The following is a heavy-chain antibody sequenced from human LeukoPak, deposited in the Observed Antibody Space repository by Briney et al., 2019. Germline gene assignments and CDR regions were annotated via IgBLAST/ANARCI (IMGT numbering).Heavy chain of an antibody. V-gene: IGHV4-4*02. Sequence: SGTLSLTCAVSGDSISSSTWWSWVRQPPGKGLEWIGSIYYSGSTYYNPSLKSRVTISVDTSKNQFSLKLSSVTAADTAVYYCARHSILYYPNGPLDYWGQGTLVTVSS. CDR1: GDSISSSTW. J-gene: IGHJ4*02. CDR3: ARHSILYYPNGPLDY. CDR2: IYYSGST. D-gene: IGHD2-8*01.